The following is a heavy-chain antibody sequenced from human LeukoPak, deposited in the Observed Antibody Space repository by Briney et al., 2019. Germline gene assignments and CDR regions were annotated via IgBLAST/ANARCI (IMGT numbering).Heavy chain of an antibody. J-gene: IGHJ4*02. D-gene: IGHD6-6*01. CDR2: IYSGGST. Sequence: GGSLRLSCAASGFTVSSNYMSWVRQAPGKGLEWVSVIYSGGSTYYADSVKGRFTISRDNSKNTLYLQMNSLRAEDTAVYYCARVGTLYSNSYYFDYWGQGTLVTVSS. V-gene: IGHV3-53*01. CDR1: GFTVSSNY. CDR3: ARVGTLYSNSYYFDY.